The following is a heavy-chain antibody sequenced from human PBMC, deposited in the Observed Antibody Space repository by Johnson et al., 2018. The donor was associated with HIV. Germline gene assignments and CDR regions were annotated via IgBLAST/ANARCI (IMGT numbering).Heavy chain of an antibody. CDR2: ISWNSGSI. Sequence: VQLVESGGGLVQPGRSLRLSCAASGFTFDDYAMHWVRQAPGKGLEWVSGISWNSGSIGYADSVKGRFTISRDNAENSLFLQMSSLRAEDTAVYYCARVGYECSGFYCDSHAFDMWGQGAMITVSS. CDR1: GFTFDDYA. D-gene: IGHD3-22*01. V-gene: IGHV3-9*01. CDR3: ARVGYECSGFYCDSHAFDM. J-gene: IGHJ3*02.